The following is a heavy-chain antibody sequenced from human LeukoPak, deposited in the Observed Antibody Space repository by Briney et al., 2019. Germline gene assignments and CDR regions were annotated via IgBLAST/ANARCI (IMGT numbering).Heavy chain of an antibody. D-gene: IGHD6-13*01. CDR2: IYYSGST. Sequence: PSQTLSLTCTVSGGSISSGDNYWSWIRQPPGKGLEWLGYIYYSGSTYYNPSLKSRVTISVDTSKNQFSLKLSSVTAADTAVYYCARGDLYSSSWYNWGQGTLVTVSS. J-gene: IGHJ4*02. CDR1: GGSISSGDNY. CDR3: ARGDLYSSSWYN. V-gene: IGHV4-30-4*08.